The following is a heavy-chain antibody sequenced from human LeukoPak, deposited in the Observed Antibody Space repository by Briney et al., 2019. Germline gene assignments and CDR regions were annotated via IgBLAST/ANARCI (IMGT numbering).Heavy chain of an antibody. CDR3: AKDLWTDSSGWNYFDY. D-gene: IGHD6-19*01. CDR1: GFTFTRSA. CDR2: ITNSGGGT. V-gene: IGHV3-23*01. J-gene: IGHJ4*02. Sequence: GGSVRLSCKASGFTFTRSAMGWVRQAPGKGLEWVSCITNSGGGTYYADSVKGRFTISRDSSKNTLYLQMNSLRAEDTAVYYCAKDLWTDSSGWNYFDYWGQGTLVTVSS.